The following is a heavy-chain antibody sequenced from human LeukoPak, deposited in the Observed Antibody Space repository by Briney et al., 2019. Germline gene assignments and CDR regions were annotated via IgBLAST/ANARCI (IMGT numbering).Heavy chain of an antibody. CDR1: GYTFTSNW. D-gene: IGHD1-7*01. V-gene: IGHV5-51*01. Sequence: GESLKISCKGSGYTFTSNWIAWVRQMPGKGLEWMGIIYPGDSDTRYGPSFQGQVTISVDKSISTAYLQWSSLKASDSAMYYCAREGTTGGYYDYWGQGAQVTVSS. CDR3: AREGTTGGYYDY. CDR2: IYPGDSDT. J-gene: IGHJ4*02.